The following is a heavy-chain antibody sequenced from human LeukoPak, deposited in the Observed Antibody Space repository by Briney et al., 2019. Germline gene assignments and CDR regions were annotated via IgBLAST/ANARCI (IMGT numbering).Heavy chain of an antibody. V-gene: IGHV3-23*01. Sequence: GGSLRLSCAASGFTFSSYAMSWVRQAPGKGLEWVSAISGSGGSTYYADSVKGQFTISRDNSKNTLYLQMNSLRAEDTAVYYCAKSDVTGYDSSGYYYTVWGQGTLVTVSS. CDR3: AKSDVTGYDSSGYYYTV. CDR2: ISGSGGST. D-gene: IGHD3-22*01. J-gene: IGHJ4*02. CDR1: GFTFSSYA.